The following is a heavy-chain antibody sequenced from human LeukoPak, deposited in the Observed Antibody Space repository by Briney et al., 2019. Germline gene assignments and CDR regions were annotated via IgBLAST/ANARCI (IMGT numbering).Heavy chain of an antibody. D-gene: IGHD1-7*01. CDR3: ARERDDYNWNYGDRNWFDP. Sequence: SETLSLTCAVYGGSFSGYYWSWIRQPPGKGLEWIGEINHSGGTNYNPSLKSRVTISVDTSKNQFSLKLSSVTAADTAVYYCARERDDYNWNYGDRNWFDPWGQGTLVTVSS. J-gene: IGHJ5*02. V-gene: IGHV4-34*01. CDR2: INHSGGT. CDR1: GGSFSGYY.